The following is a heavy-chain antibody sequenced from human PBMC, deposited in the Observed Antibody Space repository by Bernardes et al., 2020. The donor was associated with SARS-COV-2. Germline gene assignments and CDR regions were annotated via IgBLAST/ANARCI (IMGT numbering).Heavy chain of an antibody. CDR3: ARGRCIDTNCYVFDY. V-gene: IGHV1-2*02. Sequence: ASVKVSCKTSGYTFTGYHTHWVRQAPGQGLEWMGWITANTGVTPSAQKFQGSVTMTADTSIGTAYMELNRLRSDDTAVYYCARGRCIDTNCYVFDYWGQGTLVTVSS. CDR2: ITANTGVT. CDR1: GYTFTGYH. J-gene: IGHJ4*02. D-gene: IGHD2-2*01.